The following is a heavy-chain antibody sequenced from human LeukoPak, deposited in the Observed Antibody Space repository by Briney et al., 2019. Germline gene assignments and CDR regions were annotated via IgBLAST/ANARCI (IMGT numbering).Heavy chain of an antibody. CDR2: ISGSGGST. V-gene: IGHV3-23*01. D-gene: IGHD3-22*01. CDR3: AKFPGTYYYDSSGYPTAQTDY. Sequence: GRSLRLSCAASGFTFSSYAMSWVRQAPGKGLEWVSAISGSGGSTYYADSVKGRFTISRDNSKNTLYLQMNSLRAEDTAVYYCAKFPGTYYYDSSGYPTAQTDYWGQGTLVTVSS. J-gene: IGHJ4*02. CDR1: GFTFSSYA.